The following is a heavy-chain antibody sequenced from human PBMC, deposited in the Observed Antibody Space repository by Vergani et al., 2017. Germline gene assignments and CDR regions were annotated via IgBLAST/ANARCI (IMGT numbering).Heavy chain of an antibody. CDR2: INTYNGNT. J-gene: IGHJ6*02. V-gene: IGHV1-18*01. CDR1: GYTFTDYG. D-gene: IGHD3-10*01. Sequence: QVQLVQSGAELKKPGASVMVSCKPSGYTFTDYGITWVRQVPGQGLEWMGWINTYNGNTNYAQKFQGRVTMTAGSYTNSAYLELKSLRSDDTAVYYCARDRNTMTRGTFYVPQGSYCMDVWGQGTTVTVSS. CDR3: ARDRNTMTRGTFYVPQGSYCMDV.